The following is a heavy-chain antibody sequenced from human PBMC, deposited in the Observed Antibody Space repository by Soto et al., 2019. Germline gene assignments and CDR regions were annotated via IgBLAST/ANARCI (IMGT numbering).Heavy chain of an antibody. Sequence: QVQLQESGPGLVKPSQTLSLTCTVSGGSISSGGYYWSWIRQHPGKGLEWIGYIYYSGSTYYNPSRKSRVTISVDTSKNQFSLKLSSVTAADTAVYYCAGDSSGYYYFDYWGQGTLVTVSS. V-gene: IGHV4-31*03. D-gene: IGHD3-22*01. CDR1: GGSISSGGYY. CDR3: AGDSSGYYYFDY. J-gene: IGHJ4*02. CDR2: IYYSGST.